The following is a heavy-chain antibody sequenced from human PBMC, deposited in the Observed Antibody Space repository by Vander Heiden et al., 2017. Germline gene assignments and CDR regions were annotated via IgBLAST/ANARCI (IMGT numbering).Heavy chain of an antibody. CDR2: IYPGDSDT. CDR3: ATRGRPYTFDV. J-gene: IGHJ3*01. Sequence: EVQLVQSGAEVKKPGESLKISCQGSGYSFTSYWMGWVRQMPGKGLEWMGIIYPGDSDTRYSPTFQGQVTISADKSVTTAYLQWSSLTASDTAMYYCATRGRPYTFDVWGQGTMVTVSS. CDR1: GYSFTSYW. D-gene: IGHD3-16*01. V-gene: IGHV5-51*03.